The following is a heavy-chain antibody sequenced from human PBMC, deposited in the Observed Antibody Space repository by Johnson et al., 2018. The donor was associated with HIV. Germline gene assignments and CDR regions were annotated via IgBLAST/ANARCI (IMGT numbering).Heavy chain of an antibody. CDR3: AREMAATNAWALDI. CDR2: IYSGGST. Sequence: MQLVESGGALIQPGGSLRLSCAASRFTVSSNYMTWVRQAPGKGLEWVSVIYSGGSTYYADSVKGRFTISRDNSKNTLYLQMNSLRAEDTAVYYCAREMAATNAWALDIWGQGTMVTVSS. D-gene: IGHD5-24*01. J-gene: IGHJ3*02. V-gene: IGHV3-53*01. CDR1: RFTVSSNY.